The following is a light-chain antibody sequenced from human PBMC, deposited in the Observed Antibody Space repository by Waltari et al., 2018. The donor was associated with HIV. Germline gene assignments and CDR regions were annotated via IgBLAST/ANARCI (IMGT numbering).Light chain of an antibody. CDR1: NSNVGSYNL. J-gene: IGLJ3*02. CDR2: EIT. V-gene: IGLV2-23*02. CDR3: CSYTDANPVQV. Sequence: QSALTQPASVSGSPGQSVTIPCTGTNSNVGSYNLVSWYEQHAGRAPKPINYEITQQAPRVSSRVSGSKSGNTAALTISGLQAEDEANNNCCSYTDANPVQVCGGGTERTVL.